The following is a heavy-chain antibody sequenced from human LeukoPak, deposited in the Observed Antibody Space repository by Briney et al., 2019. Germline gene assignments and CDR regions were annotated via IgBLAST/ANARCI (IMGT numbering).Heavy chain of an antibody. D-gene: IGHD6-13*01. CDR2: ISAYNGNT. V-gene: IGHV1-18*01. CDR3: ARRHHIAAAGTVAFDI. J-gene: IGHJ3*02. CDR1: GYTFTSYG. Sequence: GASVKVSCKASGYTFTSYGISWVRQAPGQGLEWMGWISAYNGNTNYAQKLQGRVTMTTDTSTSTAYMELRSLRSDDTAVYYCARRHHIAAAGTVAFDIWGQGTMVTVSS.